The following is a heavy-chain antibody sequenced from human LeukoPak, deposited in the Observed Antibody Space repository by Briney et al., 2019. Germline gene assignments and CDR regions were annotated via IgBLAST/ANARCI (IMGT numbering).Heavy chain of an antibody. CDR1: GYTFTDYY. J-gene: IGHJ5*02. CDR2: ISTKTGRT. D-gene: IGHD3-3*01. CDR3: ARADFIDAGPYLIVP. V-gene: IGHV1-2*02. Sequence: GASVKVSCKTSGYTFTDYYIHWVRQAPGQGLEWMGWISTKTGRTSSARKFQGRVTMTRDPSITTVYMDMAWLTSDDTAIYFCARADFIDAGPYLIVPWGQGTLVTVSS.